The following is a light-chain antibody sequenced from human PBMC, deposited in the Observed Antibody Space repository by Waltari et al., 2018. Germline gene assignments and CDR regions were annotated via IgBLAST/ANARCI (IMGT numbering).Light chain of an antibody. CDR2: AAS. Sequence: DIQMTQSPSSLSASVGDSFTITCRASQSISSYLTWYQQKQGKAPRRLIYAASHLLRGVASRFGGSGSETDFTLTSSSRQPEDYVTYYCQQSYSTPVPFGGGTKVEIK. V-gene: IGKV1-39*01. CDR3: QQSYSTPVP. J-gene: IGKJ4*02. CDR1: QSISSY.